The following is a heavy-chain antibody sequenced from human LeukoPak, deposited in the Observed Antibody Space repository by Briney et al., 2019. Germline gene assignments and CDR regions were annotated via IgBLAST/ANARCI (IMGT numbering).Heavy chain of an antibody. CDR2: IYPADSNT. CDR3: ARLYSILSPFDP. Sequence: GESLRISCTGSGYSFATYWIAWVRQMPGKDLEWMGIIYPADSNTRYSPSFKGQVTISADKSNSTAYLQWSSLKASDTAMYFCARLYSILSPFDPWGQGTLVTVSS. J-gene: IGHJ5*02. V-gene: IGHV5-51*01. CDR1: GYSFATYW. D-gene: IGHD2-21*01.